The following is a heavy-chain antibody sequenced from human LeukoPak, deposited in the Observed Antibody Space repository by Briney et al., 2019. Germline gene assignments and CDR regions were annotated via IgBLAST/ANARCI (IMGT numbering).Heavy chain of an antibody. CDR3: ARDVLQRH. Sequence: GGSLRLSCAASGFTFSTFDMNRVRQAPGKGLEWVSYISSSGSSIYYADSVKGRFTISRDNAKNSLFLQMDSLRAEDTAVYYCARDVLQRHWGQGTLVTVSS. D-gene: IGHD2/OR15-2a*01. CDR1: GFTFSTFD. V-gene: IGHV3-48*03. J-gene: IGHJ4*02. CDR2: ISSSGSSI.